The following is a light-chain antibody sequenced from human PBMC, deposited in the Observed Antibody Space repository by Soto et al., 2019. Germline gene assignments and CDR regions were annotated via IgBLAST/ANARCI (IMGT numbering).Light chain of an antibody. CDR1: QSVGSH. J-gene: IGKJ1*01. V-gene: IGKV3-15*01. CDR3: QQYNNWPRT. CDR2: GAS. Sequence: ETVMTQSPATLSVSPGERATLSCRASQSVGSHLAWYQQIPGQTPRLLIYGASTRATGIPARFSGSGSGTEFTLTISSLQSEDFAVYYCQQYNNWPRTFGQGTKVEIK.